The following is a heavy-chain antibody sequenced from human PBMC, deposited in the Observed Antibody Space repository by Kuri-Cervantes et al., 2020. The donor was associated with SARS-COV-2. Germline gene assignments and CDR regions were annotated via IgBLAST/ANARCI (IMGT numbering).Heavy chain of an antibody. CDR2: FDPEDGET. D-gene: IGHD3-9*01. CDR3: AASPAVLTSYFPLSY. CDR1: GYTLTELS. Sequence: ASVKVSCKVSGYTLTELSMHWVRQAPGKGLEWMGGFDPEDGETIYAQKFQGRVTMTEDTSTDTAYMELSSLRSEDTAVYYCAASPAVLTSYFPLSYWGQGTLVTVSS. J-gene: IGHJ4*02. V-gene: IGHV1-24*01.